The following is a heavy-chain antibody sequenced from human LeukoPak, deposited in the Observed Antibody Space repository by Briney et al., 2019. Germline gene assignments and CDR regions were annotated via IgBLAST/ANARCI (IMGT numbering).Heavy chain of an antibody. V-gene: IGHV3-73*01. D-gene: IGHD3-10*01. CDR3: TRHPEQLLWFGEFIDY. CDR2: IRSKANSYAT. Sequence: GGSLRLSCAASGFTFSGSAMHWVRQASGKGLEWVGRIRSKANSYATAYAASVKGRFTISRDDSKNTAYLQMNSLKTEDTAVYYCTRHPEQLLWFGEFIDYWGQGTLVTVSS. CDR1: GFTFSGSA. J-gene: IGHJ4*02.